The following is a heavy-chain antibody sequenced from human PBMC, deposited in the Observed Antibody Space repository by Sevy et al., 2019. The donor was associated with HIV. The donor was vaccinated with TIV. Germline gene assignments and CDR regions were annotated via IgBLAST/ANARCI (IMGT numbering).Heavy chain of an antibody. CDR3: AKSSYYGSGSYFYFDY. CDR1: GLTFSSYA. CDR2: ISGSGGST. J-gene: IGHJ4*02. Sequence: GGSLRLSCAASGLTFSSYAMSWVRQAPGKGLEWVSAISGSGGSTYYADSVKGRFTISRDNSKNTLYLQMNSLRAEDTAVYYCAKSSYYGSGSYFYFDYWGQGTLVTVSS. D-gene: IGHD3-10*01. V-gene: IGHV3-23*01.